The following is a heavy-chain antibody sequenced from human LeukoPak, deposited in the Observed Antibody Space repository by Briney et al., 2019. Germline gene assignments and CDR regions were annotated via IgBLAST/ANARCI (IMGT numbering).Heavy chain of an antibody. CDR3: ARDLGGATLDAFDI. J-gene: IGHJ3*02. CDR2: ISYDGSNK. CDR1: EFTFSNYA. Sequence: GGSLRLSCAASEFTFSNYAMHWVRQAPGKGLEWVAAISYDGSNKYYADSVKGRFAISRDNSKNTLYLQMNSLRAEDTAVYHCARDLGGATLDAFDIWGQGTMVTVSS. D-gene: IGHD1-26*01. V-gene: IGHV3-30*09.